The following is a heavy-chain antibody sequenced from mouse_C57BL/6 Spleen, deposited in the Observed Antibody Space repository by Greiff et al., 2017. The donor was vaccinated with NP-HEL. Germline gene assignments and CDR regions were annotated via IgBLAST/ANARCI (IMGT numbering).Heavy chain of an antibody. V-gene: IGHV5-16*01. D-gene: IGHD6-1*01. CDR1: GFTFSDYY. CDR2: INYDGSST. CDR3: ARDGGLRAMDY. J-gene: IGHJ4*01. Sequence: DVKLVESEGGLVQPGSSMKLSCTASGFTFSDYYMAWVRQVPEKGLEWVANINYDGSSTYYLDSLKSRFIISRDNAKNILYLQMSSLKSEDTATYYCARDGGLRAMDYWGQGTSVTVSS.